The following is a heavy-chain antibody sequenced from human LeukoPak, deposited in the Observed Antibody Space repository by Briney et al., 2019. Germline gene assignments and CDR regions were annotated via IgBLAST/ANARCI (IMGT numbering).Heavy chain of an antibody. J-gene: IGHJ4*02. CDR3: ARAYSRESGYDFVFEN. CDR2: IWYDGSNK. CDR1: GFTFSSYG. V-gene: IGHV3-33*01. Sequence: PGGSLRLSCAASGFTFSSYGMHWVRQAPGKGLEWVAIIWYDGSNKYYADSVKGRFTISRDNSKNTVYLEMNSLRAEDTAVYYCARAYSRESGYDFVFENWGQGTLVSVSS. D-gene: IGHD5-12*01.